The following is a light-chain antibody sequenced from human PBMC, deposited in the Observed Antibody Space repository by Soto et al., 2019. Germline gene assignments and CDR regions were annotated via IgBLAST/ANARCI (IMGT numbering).Light chain of an antibody. Sequence: DIQMTQSPSTLSASVGDRVTITCRARQSISSWLAWYQQKPGKAPKLLIYKASSLESGVPSRFSGSVSGTEFTLTISSLQPDDFATYYCQQYNSYPLTFGGGTKVEI. CDR3: QQYNSYPLT. CDR2: KAS. J-gene: IGKJ4*02. CDR1: QSISSW. V-gene: IGKV1-5*03.